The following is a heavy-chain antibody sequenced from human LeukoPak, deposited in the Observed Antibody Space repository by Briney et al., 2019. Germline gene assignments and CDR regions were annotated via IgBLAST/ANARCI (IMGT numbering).Heavy chain of an antibody. D-gene: IGHD2-2*02. CDR1: GFTFISYS. CDR3: ARARIAVVTAAIGN. V-gene: IGHV3-21*01. Sequence: GGPLRLSCAASGFTFISYSMNWDRQAPGKGLKWVSSISSSSHIYYAESVKGRFTISRDNAKSSLYLQMNSLRAEDTAVYYCARARIAVVTAAIGNWGQGTLVTVSS. J-gene: IGHJ4*02. CDR2: ISSSSHI.